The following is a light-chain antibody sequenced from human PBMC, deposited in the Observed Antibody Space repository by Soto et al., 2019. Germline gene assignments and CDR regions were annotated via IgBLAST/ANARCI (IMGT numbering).Light chain of an antibody. J-gene: IGKJ1*01. CDR1: QSVTSSY. CDR2: GAS. Sequence: VVLTQSPATLSVSPWERATLSCRASQSVTSSYLAWYQQKPGQAPKLLIYGASSRATGIPDRFSGSGSGTDFTLTISRLEPEDFAVYYCQQYGSTPVKFGQGTKVDIK. V-gene: IGKV3-20*01. CDR3: QQYGSTPVK.